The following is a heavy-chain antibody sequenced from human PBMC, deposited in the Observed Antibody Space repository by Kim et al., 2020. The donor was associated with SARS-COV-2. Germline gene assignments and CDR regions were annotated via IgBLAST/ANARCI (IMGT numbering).Heavy chain of an antibody. CDR3: ARYWGSGAPTFY. CDR2: INSDGSST. D-gene: IGHD3-10*01. Sequence: GGSLRLSCAASGFTFSSYWMHWVRQAPGKGLVWVSRINSDGSSTSYADSVKGRFTISRDNAKNTLYLQMNSLRAEDTAVYYCARYWGSGAPTFYWGQGTLVTVSS. J-gene: IGHJ4*02. V-gene: IGHV3-74*01. CDR1: GFTFSSYW.